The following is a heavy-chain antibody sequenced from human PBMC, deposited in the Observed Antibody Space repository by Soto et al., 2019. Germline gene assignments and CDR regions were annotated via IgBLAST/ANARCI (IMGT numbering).Heavy chain of an antibody. D-gene: IGHD6-13*01. CDR1: GFTFSSYA. CDR2: ISYDKSNK. V-gene: IGHV3-30-3*01. CDR3: ARSGVPYSSSWCMTP. Sequence: QVQLVESGGGVVQPGRSLRLSCAASGFTFSSYAMHWVRQAPGKGLEWVAVISYDKSNKYYADSVKGRFTISRDNSKNTLYLQRNSLRAEDTAVYYCARSGVPYSSSWCMTPWGQGTLVTVSS. J-gene: IGHJ5*02.